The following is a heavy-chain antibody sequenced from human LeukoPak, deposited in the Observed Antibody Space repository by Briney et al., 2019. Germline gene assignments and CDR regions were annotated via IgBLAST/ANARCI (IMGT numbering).Heavy chain of an antibody. V-gene: IGHV3-48*01. D-gene: IGHD3-16*01. CDR3: VRDQGGAVSY. J-gene: IGHJ4*02. CDR2: ISSLSGTI. CDR1: GFDFRSYS. Sequence: PGGSLRLSCVASGFDFRSYSMNWVRQAPGKGLEWVSYISSLSGTIDYADSVKGRFIISRDNAQNLLFLQMNSLRAEDTAVYYCVRDQGGAVSYWGQGTLVTVSS.